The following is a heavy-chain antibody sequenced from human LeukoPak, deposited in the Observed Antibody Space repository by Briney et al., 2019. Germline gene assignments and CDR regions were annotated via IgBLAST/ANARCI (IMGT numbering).Heavy chain of an antibody. CDR2: IYYSGST. CDR1: GGSISSSSYY. V-gene: IGHV4-39*07. Sequence: PSETLSLTCTVSGGSISSSSYYWGWIRQPPGKGLEWIGSIYYSGSTYYNPSLKSRVTISVDTSKNQFSLKLSSVTAADTAVYYCARDNIAAAGMADFDYWGQGTLVTVSS. D-gene: IGHD6-13*01. J-gene: IGHJ4*02. CDR3: ARDNIAAAGMADFDY.